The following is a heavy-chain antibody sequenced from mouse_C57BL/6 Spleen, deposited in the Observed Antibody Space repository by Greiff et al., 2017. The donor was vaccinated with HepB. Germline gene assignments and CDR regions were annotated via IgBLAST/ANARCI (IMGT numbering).Heavy chain of an antibody. CDR2: IYPGDGDT. J-gene: IGHJ2*01. CDR3: AKDYGNYLFDY. Sequence: VQLQQSGPELVKPGASVKISCKASGYAFSSSWMNWVKQRPGKGLEWIGRIYPGDGDTNYNGKFKGKATLTADKSSSTAYMQLSSLTSEDSAVYFCAKDYGNYLFDYWGQGTTLTVSS. CDR1: GYAFSSSW. D-gene: IGHD2-1*01. V-gene: IGHV1-82*01.